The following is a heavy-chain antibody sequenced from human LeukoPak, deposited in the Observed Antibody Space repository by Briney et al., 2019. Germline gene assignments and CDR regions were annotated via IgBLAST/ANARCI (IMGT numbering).Heavy chain of an antibody. D-gene: IGHD7-27*01. CDR2: INGDGSIT. CDR1: GFTFSSYW. J-gene: IGHJ3*02. CDR3: ARVGVSWGGFDI. Sequence: GGSLRLSCAASGFTFSSYWTYWVRQAPGKGLVWVSRINGDGSITSHADSVKGRFTISRDTAKNTVFLQMNSLRAEDTAVYYCARVGVSWGGFDIWGQGTMGSVSS. V-gene: IGHV3-74*01.